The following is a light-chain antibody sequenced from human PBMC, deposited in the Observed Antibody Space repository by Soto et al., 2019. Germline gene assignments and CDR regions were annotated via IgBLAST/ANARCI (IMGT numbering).Light chain of an antibody. CDR1: SSNIGAGYE. CDR2: ENN. V-gene: IGLV1-40*01. CDR3: QSYDSSLSGYV. J-gene: IGLJ1*01. Sequence: QSVLTQPPSVSGAPGQRVTISCTGSSSNIGAGYEAHWYQQVPGTAPKLLIYENNNRPSGVPDRFSGSKSGTSASLAITGLQAKDEAEYYCQSYDSSLSGYVFGTGTKLTVL.